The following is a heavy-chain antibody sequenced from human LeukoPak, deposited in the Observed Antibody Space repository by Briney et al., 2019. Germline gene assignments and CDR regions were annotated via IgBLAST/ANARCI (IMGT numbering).Heavy chain of an antibody. CDR3: ARILARRWPTYSFDY. CDR2: INPNSGGT. V-gene: IGHV1-2*02. CDR1: GYSFTAYY. Sequence: ASVKVSCKASGYSFTAYYIHWVRQAPGQGLEWMGWINPNSGGTKYVQKFQSRVTMTRDTYISTAYMELSSLRSDDTAVYYCARILARRWPTYSFDYWGQGSLVTVSS. J-gene: IGHJ4*02. D-gene: IGHD2-15*01.